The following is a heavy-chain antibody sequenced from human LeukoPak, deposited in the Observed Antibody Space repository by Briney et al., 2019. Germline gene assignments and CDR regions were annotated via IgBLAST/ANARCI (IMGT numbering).Heavy chain of an antibody. CDR2: IYHSGST. CDR1: GYSISSGYY. CDR3: ARAPPGYFDY. V-gene: IGHV4-38-2*01. J-gene: IGHJ4*02. D-gene: IGHD1-14*01. Sequence: PSETLSLTCAVSGYSISSGYYWGWIRQPPGKGLEWIGSIYHSGSTYYNPSLKSRVTISVDKSKNQFSLKLSSVTAADPAVYYCARAPPGYFDYWGQGTLVTVSS.